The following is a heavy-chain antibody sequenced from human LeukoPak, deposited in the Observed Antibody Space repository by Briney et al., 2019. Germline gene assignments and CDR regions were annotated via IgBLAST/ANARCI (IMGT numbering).Heavy chain of an antibody. Sequence: SETLSLTCAVYGGSFSGYYWSWIRQPPGKGLEWIGEINHSGSTNYNPSLKSRVTISVDTSKNQFSLKLSSVTAADTAVYYCARASKRWLHPRAFDIWGQGTMVTVSS. V-gene: IGHV4-34*01. D-gene: IGHD5-24*01. CDR2: INHSGST. CDR3: ARASKRWLHPRAFDI. J-gene: IGHJ3*02. CDR1: GGSFSGYY.